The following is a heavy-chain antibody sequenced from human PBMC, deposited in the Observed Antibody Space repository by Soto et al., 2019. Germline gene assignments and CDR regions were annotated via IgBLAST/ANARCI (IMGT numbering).Heavy chain of an antibody. CDR1: GGFFTTYY. V-gene: IGHV4-59*08. CDR2: IYDSGST. J-gene: IGHJ4*02. D-gene: IGHD4-17*01. Sequence: SETLSLICTVSGGFFTTYYWRWIRQPPGKGLEWIGYIYDSGSTNYNPSLKSRVTISVDTSKSQFSLKLSSVTAADTAVYYCASGPTVNYFDYWGQGTLVTV. CDR3: ASGPTVNYFDY.